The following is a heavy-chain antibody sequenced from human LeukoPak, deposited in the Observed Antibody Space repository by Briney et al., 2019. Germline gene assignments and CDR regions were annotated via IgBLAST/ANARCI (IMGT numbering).Heavy chain of an antibody. CDR2: ISGSGGNT. V-gene: IGHV3-23*01. D-gene: IGHD3-10*01. CDR3: ARVESSANYYYYYMDV. Sequence: GGSLRLSCAASGFTFSNSAMSWVRQAPGKGLEWVSGISGSGGNTYYADSVKGRFTISRDNSKNTLYLQMNSLRAEDTAVYYCARVESSANYYYYYMDVWGKGTTVTVSS. CDR1: GFTFSNSA. J-gene: IGHJ6*03.